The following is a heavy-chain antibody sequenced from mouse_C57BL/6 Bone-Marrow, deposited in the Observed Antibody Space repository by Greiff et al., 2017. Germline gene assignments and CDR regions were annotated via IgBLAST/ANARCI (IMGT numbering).Heavy chain of an antibody. CDR3: ARYSMDY. Sequence: VKLLESGAELVRPGSSVKLSCKASGYTFTSYWMHWVKQRPIQGLEWIGNIDPSDSETHYNQKFKDKATLTVDKSSSTAYMQLSSLTSEDSAVYYCARYSMDYWGQGTSVTVSS. J-gene: IGHJ4*01. V-gene: IGHV1-52*01. CDR1: GYTFTSYW. CDR2: IDPSDSET.